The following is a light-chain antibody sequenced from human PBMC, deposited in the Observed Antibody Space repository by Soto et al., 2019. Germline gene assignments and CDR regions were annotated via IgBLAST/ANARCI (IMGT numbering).Light chain of an antibody. J-gene: IGKJ1*01. CDR2: EAS. V-gene: IGKV1-5*03. CDR3: QPLGSFSEA. CDR1: QTISSW. Sequence: DIQMTQSPSTLSGSVGDRVTITCRASQTISSWLAWYQQKPGQAPKLLMYEASTLTSAVPARFSGSGSGTEFTRTMSSLQSDGFADYYGQPLGSFSEAFGEGIKVELK.